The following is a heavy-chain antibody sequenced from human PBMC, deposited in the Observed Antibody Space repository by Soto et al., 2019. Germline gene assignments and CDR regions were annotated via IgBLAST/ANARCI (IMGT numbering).Heavy chain of an antibody. D-gene: IGHD6-13*01. CDR3: AREVPYSSSSYAFDI. J-gene: IGHJ3*02. CDR1: GGSISSGGYY. V-gene: IGHV4-31*03. CDR2: IYYSGST. Sequence: TSETLSLTCTVSGGSISSGGYYWSWIRQHPGKGLEWIGYIYYSGSTYYNPSLKSRVTISVDTSKNQFSLKLSSVTAADTAVYYCAREVPYSSSSYAFDIWGQGTMVTVSS.